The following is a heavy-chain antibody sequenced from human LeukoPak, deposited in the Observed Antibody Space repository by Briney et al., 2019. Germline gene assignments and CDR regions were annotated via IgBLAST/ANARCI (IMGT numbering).Heavy chain of an antibody. CDR1: GFTFDDYA. Sequence: SGGSLRLSCAASGFTFDDYAMHWVRQAPGKGPEWVSGISWNSGSIGYADSVKGRFTISRDIAKNSLYLQMNSLRAEDTALYYCAKAINYDILTGYYPDYWGQGTLVTVSS. D-gene: IGHD3-9*01. CDR2: ISWNSGSI. J-gene: IGHJ4*02. V-gene: IGHV3-9*01. CDR3: AKAINYDILTGYYPDY.